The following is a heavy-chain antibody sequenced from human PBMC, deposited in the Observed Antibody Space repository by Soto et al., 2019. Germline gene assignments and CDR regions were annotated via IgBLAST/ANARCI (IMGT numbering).Heavy chain of an antibody. CDR1: GFSLNSRGVG. CDR2: VYWDDDK. V-gene: IGHV2-5*02. J-gene: IGHJ4*02. D-gene: IGHD3-9*01. Sequence: SGPTLVNPTQTLTLTCTFSGFSLNSRGVGVGWVRQPPGKALEWLAIVYWDDDKRYRPSLRSRLSIRKDTPKNQVVLTLTNTDPVDTATYYCVHRGQVDETGMGFDFWGQGPLVTVSS. CDR3: VHRGQVDETGMGFDF.